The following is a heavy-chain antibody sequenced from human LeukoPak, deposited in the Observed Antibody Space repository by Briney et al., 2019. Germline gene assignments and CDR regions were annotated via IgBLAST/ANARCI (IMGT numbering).Heavy chain of an antibody. CDR3: ARAFGRSAPAGYYYYMDV. V-gene: IGHV4-30-4*02. CDR2: IYYSGST. CDR1: GGSISSGDYY. Sequence: SETLSLTCTVSGGSISSGDYYWSWIRQPPGKGLEWIGYIYYSGSTYYNPSLKSRVTISVDTSKNQFSLKLSSVTAADTAVYYCARAFGRSAPAGYYYYMDVWGKGTTVTVSS. D-gene: IGHD3-10*01. J-gene: IGHJ6*03.